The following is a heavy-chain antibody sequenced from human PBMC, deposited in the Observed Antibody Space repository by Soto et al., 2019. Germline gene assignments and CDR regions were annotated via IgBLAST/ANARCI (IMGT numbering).Heavy chain of an antibody. Sequence: ASVKVSCKASGYTFTSYAISWVRQAPGQGLEWMGWINAGNGNTKYSQKFQGRVTITRDTSASTAYMELSSLRSEDTAVYYCARAGGYSRTTPNPRAYDMDVWGQGTTVTVSS. D-gene: IGHD6-13*01. V-gene: IGHV1-3*01. J-gene: IGHJ6*02. CDR3: ARAGGYSRTTPNPRAYDMDV. CDR1: GYTFTSYA. CDR2: INAGNGNT.